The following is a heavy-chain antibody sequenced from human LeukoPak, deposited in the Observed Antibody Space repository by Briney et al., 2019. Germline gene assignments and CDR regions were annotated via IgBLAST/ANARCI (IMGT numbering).Heavy chain of an antibody. J-gene: IGHJ6*02. D-gene: IGHD3-10*01. Sequence: SQTLSLTCAISGDSVSSNSAAWNWIRQSPSRGLEWLGRTYYRSKWYNDYAVSVKSQITINPDTSKNQFSLQLNSVTPEDTAVYYCARDVNGITMVRGVFYGMDVWGQGTTVTVSS. CDR2: TYYRSKWYN. CDR3: ARDVNGITMVRGVFYGMDV. V-gene: IGHV6-1*01. CDR1: GDSVSSNSAA.